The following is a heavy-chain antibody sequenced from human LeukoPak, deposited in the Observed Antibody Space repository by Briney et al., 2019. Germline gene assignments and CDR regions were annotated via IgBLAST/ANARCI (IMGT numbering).Heavy chain of an antibody. D-gene: IGHD6-19*01. CDR3: VRTYSSAWSYFDY. J-gene: IGHJ4*02. Sequence: SETLSLTCTVSGGSISSSSYYWGWIRQPPGKGLEWIGSIYYTGSTYYNPSLKSRVSISVDTSKNQFSLKLSSVTAADTAFYFCVRTYSSAWSYFDYWGQGPLVTVSS. CDR2: IYYTGST. V-gene: IGHV4-39*01. CDR1: GGSISSSSYY.